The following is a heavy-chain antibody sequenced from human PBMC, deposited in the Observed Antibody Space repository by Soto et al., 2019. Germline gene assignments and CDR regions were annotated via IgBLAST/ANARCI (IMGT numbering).Heavy chain of an antibody. CDR1: GYTFTSYD. Sequence: ASVKVSCKASGYTFTSYDINWVRQATGQGLEWMGWMNPNSGNTGYAQKFQGRVTMTRNTSISTAYMKLSSLRSEDTAVYYCSRASGDYESDYYYYMDVWGKGTTVTVSS. V-gene: IGHV1-8*01. J-gene: IGHJ6*03. D-gene: IGHD4-17*01. CDR3: SRASGDYESDYYYYMDV. CDR2: MNPNSGNT.